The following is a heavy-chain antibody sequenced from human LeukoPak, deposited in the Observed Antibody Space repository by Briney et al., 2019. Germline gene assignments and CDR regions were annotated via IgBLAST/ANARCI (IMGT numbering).Heavy chain of an antibody. CDR1: GFTFSSYS. Sequence: PGGSLRLSCAASGFTFSSYSMNWVRQAPGKGLEWVSSISSSSSYIYYADLVKGRFTISRDNAKNSLYLLMNSLRAEDTAVYYCARDPGDGYNFDYWGQGTLVTVSS. V-gene: IGHV3-21*01. D-gene: IGHD5-24*01. J-gene: IGHJ4*02. CDR3: ARDPGDGYNFDY. CDR2: ISSSSSYI.